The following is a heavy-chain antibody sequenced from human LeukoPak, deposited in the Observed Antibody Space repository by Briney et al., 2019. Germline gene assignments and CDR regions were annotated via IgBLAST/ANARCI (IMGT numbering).Heavy chain of an antibody. CDR1: GFTFSSYG. V-gene: IGHV3-30*18. CDR2: ISYDGSNK. Sequence: GGSLRLSCAASGFTFSSYGMHWVRQAPGKGLEWVAVISYDGSNKYYADSVKGRFTISRDNSKNTLYLQMNSLRAEDTAVYYCAKDSNAYDDILTGPSFDYWGQGTLVTVSS. D-gene: IGHD3-9*01. J-gene: IGHJ4*02. CDR3: AKDSNAYDDILTGPSFDY.